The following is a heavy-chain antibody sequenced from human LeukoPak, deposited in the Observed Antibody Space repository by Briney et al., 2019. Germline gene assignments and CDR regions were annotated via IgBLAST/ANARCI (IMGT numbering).Heavy chain of an antibody. CDR2: IDLGGNT. D-gene: IGHD5-18*01. CDR3: ASTFDSYDQFNY. Sequence: SETLSLTCTVSGGPINGGHYYWSWIRQPAGKGLEWIGRIDLGGNTNYAPSLKSRVTISLDTSKNQFSLKLSSVTAADTAVYYCASTFDSYDQFNYWGQGTLVTVSS. V-gene: IGHV4-61*02. CDR1: GGPINGGHYY. J-gene: IGHJ4*02.